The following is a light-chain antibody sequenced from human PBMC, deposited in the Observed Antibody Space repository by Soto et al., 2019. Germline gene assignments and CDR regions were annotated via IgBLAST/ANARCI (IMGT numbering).Light chain of an antibody. Sequence: IPLTPSPSSLSASVGGRVTIPCPASQGISNHLAWYQQKPGKAPKLLIYAASTLQGGVPSRFSGSGSGTDFTLTISSLQPEDFATYFCQQLNGYPITFGQGTRLEIK. CDR2: AAS. CDR1: QGISNH. CDR3: QQLNGYPIT. J-gene: IGKJ5*01. V-gene: IGKV1-9*01.